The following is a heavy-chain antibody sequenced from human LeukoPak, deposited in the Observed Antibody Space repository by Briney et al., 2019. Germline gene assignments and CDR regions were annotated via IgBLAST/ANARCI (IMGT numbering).Heavy chain of an antibody. J-gene: IGHJ4*02. V-gene: IGHV4-34*01. CDR3: ARGTAIAVAGTRYFDY. CDR2: INHSGST. Sequence: SETLSLTCAVYGGSFRGYYWSWIRQPPGKGLEWIGEINHSGSTNYNPSLKSRVTISVDTSKNQFSLKLSSVTAADTAVYYCARGTAIAVAGTRYFDYWGQGTLVTVSS. D-gene: IGHD6-19*01. CDR1: GGSFRGYY.